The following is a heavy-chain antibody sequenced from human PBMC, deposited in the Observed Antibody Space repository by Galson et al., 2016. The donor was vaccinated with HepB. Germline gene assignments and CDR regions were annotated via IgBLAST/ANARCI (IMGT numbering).Heavy chain of an antibody. Sequence: SLRLSCAASGFTFSGSAVHWVRQASGKGVEWVGRIRSKANSYATAYDASLKGRFTISRDDSKNTAYLQLNNLKTDDTAVCYCTSPLRYFDWSSMDVWGQGTTVTVSS. CDR2: IRSKANSYAT. D-gene: IGHD3-9*01. CDR1: GFTFSGSA. J-gene: IGHJ6*02. CDR3: TSPLRYFDWSSMDV. V-gene: IGHV3-73*01.